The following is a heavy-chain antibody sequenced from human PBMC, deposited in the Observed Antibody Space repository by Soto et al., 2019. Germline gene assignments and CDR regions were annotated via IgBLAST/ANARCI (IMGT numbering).Heavy chain of an antibody. CDR3: TISGWYYYYCGMDV. J-gene: IGHJ6*02. CDR2: IKSKTDGGTT. Sequence: PGGSLRLSCAASGFTFSNAWMSWVRQAPGKGLEWVGRIKSKTDGGTTDYAAPVKGGFTISRDDSKNTLYLQMNSLKTEDTAVYYCTISGWYYYYCGMDVWGQGTTVTVSS. V-gene: IGHV3-15*01. D-gene: IGHD6-19*01. CDR1: GFTFSNAW.